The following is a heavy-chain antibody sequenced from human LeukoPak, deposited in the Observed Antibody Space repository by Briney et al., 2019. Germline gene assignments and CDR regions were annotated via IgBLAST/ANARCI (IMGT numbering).Heavy chain of an antibody. J-gene: IGHJ4*02. CDR1: GFTFSSYS. CDR2: ISSSSSYI. D-gene: IGHD3-10*01. V-gene: IGHV3-21*01. Sequence: GGSLRLSCAASGFTFSSYSMNWVRQAPGKGLEWFSSISSSSSYIYYADSVKGRFTISRDNAKNSLYLQMNSLRAEDTAVYYCARDKDYYGSGSYLFWGQGTLVTVSS. CDR3: ARDKDYYGSGSYLF.